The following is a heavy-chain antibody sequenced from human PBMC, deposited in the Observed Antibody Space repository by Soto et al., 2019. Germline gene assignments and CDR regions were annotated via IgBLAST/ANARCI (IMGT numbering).Heavy chain of an antibody. Sequence: EVQLVESGGGLVKPGGSLRLSCAASGFTFSSYSMSWVRQAPGKGLEWVSSISGTSTYIYYADSVRGRVTISRDNAKSSLYLQMDSLRAEDTAVYYCARGAPTGTLAYLDYWGQGTLVTVSS. D-gene: IGHD1-1*01. CDR2: ISGTSTYI. V-gene: IGHV3-21*01. J-gene: IGHJ4*02. CDR1: GFTFSSYS. CDR3: ARGAPTGTLAYLDY.